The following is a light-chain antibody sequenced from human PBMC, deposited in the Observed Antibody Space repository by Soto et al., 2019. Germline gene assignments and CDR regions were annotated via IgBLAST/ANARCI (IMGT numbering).Light chain of an antibody. CDR2: DVY. Sequence: QSALTQPASVSGSPGQSITISCTGTSSDVGGYNYVSWYQHHPGKAPKLMIFDVYNRPSGVSNRFSGSKSGNTASLTISGLQAEDEADYCCSSYTRSGTDVVFGGGTKVTVL. V-gene: IGLV2-14*03. CDR1: SSDVGGYNY. CDR3: SSYTRSGTDVV. J-gene: IGLJ2*01.